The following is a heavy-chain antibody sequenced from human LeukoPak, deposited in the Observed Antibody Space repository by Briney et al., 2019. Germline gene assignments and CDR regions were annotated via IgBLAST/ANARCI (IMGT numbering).Heavy chain of an antibody. CDR3: VRLRRNSDRSGYYYFYNY. J-gene: IGHJ4*02. CDR2: INPTSTSI. CDR1: GFPYSDYF. D-gene: IGHD3-22*01. Sequence: GGPLTLLCAVSGFPYSDYFILWLRQPPAKGVEGVSSINPTSTSIYYAGAVKGRFTISRDNAKSSLYMQMNSLRAEDTARYYCVRLRRNSDRSGYYYFYNYWGQGIQVTVSS. V-gene: IGHV3-21*01.